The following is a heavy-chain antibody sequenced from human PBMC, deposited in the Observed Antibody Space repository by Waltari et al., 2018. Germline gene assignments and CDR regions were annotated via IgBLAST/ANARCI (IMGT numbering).Heavy chain of an antibody. CDR1: GGSISSYY. Sequence: QVQLQESGPGLVKPSETLSLTCTVSGGSISSYYWSWIRQPPGKGLEWIGYIYYSGSTNYNPSLKSRVTISVDTSKNQFSLKLSSVTAADTAVYYCARGGTGDLGYWGQGTLVTVSS. CDR2: IYYSGST. CDR3: ARGGTGDLGY. J-gene: IGHJ4*02. D-gene: IGHD7-27*01. V-gene: IGHV4-59*01.